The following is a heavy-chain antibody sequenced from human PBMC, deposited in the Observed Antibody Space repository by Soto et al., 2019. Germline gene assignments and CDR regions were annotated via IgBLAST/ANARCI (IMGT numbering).Heavy chain of an antibody. CDR2: ISYDGRDE. CDR3: ARDSRTDGYKYDYFDY. D-gene: IGHD5-12*01. J-gene: IGHJ4*02. Sequence: QVQLVESGGGVVQPGRSLRLSCTASGFTFSSYAIHWVRQAPGKGLEWVALISYDGRDEYYADSVKGRFTISRDNSKNTLYMQMNNLRVEDTGMFYCARDSRTDGYKYDYFDYWGQGTLVTVSS. V-gene: IGHV3-30*04. CDR1: GFTFSSYA.